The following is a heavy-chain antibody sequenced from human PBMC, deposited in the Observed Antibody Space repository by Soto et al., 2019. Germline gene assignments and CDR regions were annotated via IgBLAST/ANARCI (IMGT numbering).Heavy chain of an antibody. CDR2: IYPSGAT. J-gene: IGHJ6*02. D-gene: IGHD3-10*01. CDR3: ARAVFSSVVYIDS. V-gene: IGHV4-30-2*06. Sequence: SETLSLTCAISGASISTRGYTWTWIRQSPGKGLEWIGYIYPSGATNYKPSLKSRVTISLEPSRNRFSLTVNSATAADTAVYYCARAVFSSVVYIDSWGQGTTVTVSS. CDR1: GASISTRGYT.